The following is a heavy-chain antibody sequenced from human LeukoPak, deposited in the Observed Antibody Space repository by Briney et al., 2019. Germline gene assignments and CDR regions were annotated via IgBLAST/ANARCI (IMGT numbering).Heavy chain of an antibody. D-gene: IGHD2-2*02. CDR3: ARDRSAAVVVPAAILPDY. CDR1: GYTFTSYG. V-gene: IGHV1-18*01. Sequence: ASVKVSCKASGYTFTSYGISWVRQAPGQGLEWMGWISAYNGNTNYAQKLQGRVTMTTDTSTSTAYMELRSLRSDDTAVYYCARDRSAAVVVPAAILPDYWGQGTLVTVSS. CDR2: ISAYNGNT. J-gene: IGHJ4*02.